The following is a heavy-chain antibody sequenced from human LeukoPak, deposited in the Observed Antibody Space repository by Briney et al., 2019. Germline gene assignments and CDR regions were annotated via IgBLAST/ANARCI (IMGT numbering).Heavy chain of an antibody. CDR1: GFTFRSFY. Sequence: GGSLRLSCAASGFTFRSFYMSWVRQAPGKGLEWVAKVNENGRETLYADSVKGRFTISRDNAKNTVYLQMNSLRVEHTAVYYCAKVELLRKEDYFDYWGQGTLVTVSS. CDR3: AKVELLRKEDYFDY. CDR2: VNENGRET. D-gene: IGHD1-26*01. V-gene: IGHV3-7*01. J-gene: IGHJ4*02.